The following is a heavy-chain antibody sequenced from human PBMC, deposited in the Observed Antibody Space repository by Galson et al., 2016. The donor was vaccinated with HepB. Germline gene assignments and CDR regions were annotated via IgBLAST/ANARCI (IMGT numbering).Heavy chain of an antibody. D-gene: IGHD1/OR15-1a*01. Sequence: SLRLSCAASGFTFSTYGMHWVCQAPGKGLEWVAILWNDGTTNHYADSVKGRFTISRDNSQNTMYLQMDSLRAEDTAVYYCARDANWNKIYYYYVMDVWGKGTTVTVSS. CDR2: LWNDGTTN. CDR3: ARDANWNKIYYYYVMDV. J-gene: IGHJ6*04. CDR1: GFTFSTYG. V-gene: IGHV3-33*01.